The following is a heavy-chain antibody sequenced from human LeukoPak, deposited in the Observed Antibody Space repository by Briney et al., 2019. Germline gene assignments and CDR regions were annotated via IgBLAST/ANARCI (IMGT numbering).Heavy chain of an antibody. CDR1: GVSIRGSTYY. CDR2: IYFTGTT. Sequence: SETLSLTCAASGVSIRGSTYYWGWIRQSPGKGLERIGTIYFTGTTFYNPTLKSRVSISVDTSRNQFSLRLNSLTAADTAVYYCARHITQGYSYGRPTYYFDYWGRGTLVSVSS. V-gene: IGHV4-39*01. J-gene: IGHJ4*02. D-gene: IGHD5-18*01. CDR3: ARHITQGYSYGRPTYYFDY.